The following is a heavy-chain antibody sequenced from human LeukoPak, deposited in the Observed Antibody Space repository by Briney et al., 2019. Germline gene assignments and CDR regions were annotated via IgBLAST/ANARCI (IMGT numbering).Heavy chain of an antibody. CDR2: ISGTGNSP. V-gene: IGHV3-23*01. CDR3: AKGGSEKRYYDFWSGYSFLDY. CDR1: GFTFSTYA. Sequence: GGSLRLSCAASGFTFSTYAMSWVRQAPGKGLEWVSAISGTGNSPYYGDSVKGRFTISRDNSKNTLYLQMNSLRAEDTAVYYCAKGGSEKRYYDFWSGYSFLDYWGQGTLVTVSS. D-gene: IGHD3-3*01. J-gene: IGHJ4*02.